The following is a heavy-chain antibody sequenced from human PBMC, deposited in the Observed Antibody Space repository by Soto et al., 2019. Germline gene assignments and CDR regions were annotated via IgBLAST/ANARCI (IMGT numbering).Heavy chain of an antibody. CDR3: ARVAFYGDYYYGMDV. V-gene: IGHV4-31*03. CDR2: IYYSGST. J-gene: IGHJ6*02. CDR1: GGSISSGGYY. D-gene: IGHD4-17*01. Sequence: QVQLQESGPGLVKPSQTLSLTCTVSGGSISSGGYYWSWIRQHPGKGLEWIGYIYYSGSTYYNPSLKLRVTISVDTSKNQFSLKLSSVTAADTAVYYCARVAFYGDYYYGMDVWGQGTTVTVSS.